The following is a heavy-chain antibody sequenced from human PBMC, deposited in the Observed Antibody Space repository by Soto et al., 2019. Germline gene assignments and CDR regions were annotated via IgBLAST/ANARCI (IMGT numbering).Heavy chain of an antibody. D-gene: IGHD3-3*01. CDR3: ERHYFVDSYLAWFQPYYYYYGMDV. CDR1: GGSISSSSYY. J-gene: IGHJ6*02. V-gene: IGHV4-39*01. Sequence: SETLSLTCTVSGGSISSSSYYWGWIRQPPGKGLEWIGSIYYSGSTYYNPSLKSRVTISVDTSKNQFSLKLSSVTAADTAVYYSERHYFVDSYLAWFQPYYYYYGMDVWGQGTTVT. CDR2: IYYSGST.